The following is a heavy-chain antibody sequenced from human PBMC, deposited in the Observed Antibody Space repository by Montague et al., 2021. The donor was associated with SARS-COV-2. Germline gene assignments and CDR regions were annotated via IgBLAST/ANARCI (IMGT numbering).Heavy chain of an antibody. V-gene: IGHV3-23*01. Sequence: SLRLSCAASGVSFSNYVMNWVRQAPGKGLEWVSSIGGSGVDTYYADSVKGRFAISRDNSKNTLYLQMDSLRAEDTALYHCAKSGYCNNKCAALDVWGQGTTVTVSS. D-gene: IGHD2-8*01. CDR1: GVSFSNYV. J-gene: IGHJ6*02. CDR3: AKSGYCNNKCAALDV. CDR2: IGGSGVDT.